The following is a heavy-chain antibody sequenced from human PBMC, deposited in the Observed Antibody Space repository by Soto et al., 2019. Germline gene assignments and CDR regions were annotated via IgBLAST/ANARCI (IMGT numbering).Heavy chain of an antibody. CDR1: VGAFSSYA. CDR3: ARDVSYYDILTGYPAYYYYYGIDV. Sequence: SVKVSCKASVGAFSSYAISWVRQAPGEGLEWMGGIIPIFGTANYAQKFQGRVTITADESTSTAYMELSSLRSEDTAVYYCARDVSYYDILTGYPAYYYYYGIDVWGQGTTVTASS. J-gene: IGHJ6*02. V-gene: IGHV1-69*13. D-gene: IGHD3-9*01. CDR2: IIPIFGTA.